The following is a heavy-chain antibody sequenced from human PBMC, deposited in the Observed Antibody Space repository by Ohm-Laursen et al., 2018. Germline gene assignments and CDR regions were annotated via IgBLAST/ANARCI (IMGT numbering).Heavy chain of an antibody. D-gene: IGHD6-6*01. CDR3: VRDRRGGSIELRA. CDR1: GFTFNNYW. J-gene: IGHJ4*02. CDR2: INSDGSST. Sequence: SLRLSCSASGFTFNNYWMHWVRQAPGKGLVWVSRINSDGSSTSYADSVKGRFTISRDNAKNSLYLQMTSLTAEDTAMYYCVRDRRGGSIELRAGGQGALVTVSS. V-gene: IGHV3-74*01.